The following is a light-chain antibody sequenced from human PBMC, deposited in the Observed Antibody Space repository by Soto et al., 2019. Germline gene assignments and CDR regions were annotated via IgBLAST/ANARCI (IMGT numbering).Light chain of an antibody. CDR2: RTS. V-gene: IGKV3-15*01. CDR1: QSISSN. Sequence: EIVMTQSPATLSVSPGERATLSCRASQSISSNLAWYQQKPGQAPRLLMFRTSSRATGFPARFSGSGSGTEFNLTISSLQSEDFGVYYCQQRSNWQVTFGQGTRLEIK. J-gene: IGKJ5*01. CDR3: QQRSNWQVT.